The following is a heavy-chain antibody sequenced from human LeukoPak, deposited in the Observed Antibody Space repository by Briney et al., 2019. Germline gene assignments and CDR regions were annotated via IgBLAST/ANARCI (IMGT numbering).Heavy chain of an antibody. CDR3: ARDIYWYLDL. CDR2: IAGSSGYI. J-gene: IGHJ2*01. Sequence: GGSLRLSCAASGFTFSSYTMNWVRQAPGKGLEWVSSIAGSSGYISYADSVKGRFTISRDNAKKSLYLQMTSLTAEDTAVYYCARDIYWYLDLWGRGTLVTVSS. CDR1: GFTFSSYT. V-gene: IGHV3-21*01.